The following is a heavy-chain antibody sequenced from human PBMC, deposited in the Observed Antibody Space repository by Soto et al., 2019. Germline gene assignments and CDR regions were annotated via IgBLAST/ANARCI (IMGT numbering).Heavy chain of an antibody. V-gene: IGHV4-31*03. CDR2: IYYGETT. CDR1: GGSVTSGGYY. D-gene: IGHD1-7*01. CDR3: ARDAGTTINYFDY. J-gene: IGHJ4*02. Sequence: PSETLSLTCTVSGGSVTSGGYYWSWLRQHPGKGLEWIGYIYYGETTHYNPSLKSRITMSEDTSKNQFSLNLTSVTAADTAIYYCARDAGTTINYFDYWSQGTLVTVS.